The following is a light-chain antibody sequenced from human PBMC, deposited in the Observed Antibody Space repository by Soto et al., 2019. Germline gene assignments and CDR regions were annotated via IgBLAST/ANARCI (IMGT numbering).Light chain of an antibody. CDR3: QKYNSAPWT. Sequence: DIRMTQSPSSLSASVGDRVTITCRASQGISNYLVWYQQRPGKVPKLLIYAASTLQSGVPSRFSGSGSGTDFTLTIGSLQPEDVATYYCQKYNSAPWTFGQGTKVEIK. CDR2: AAS. CDR1: QGISNY. V-gene: IGKV1-27*01. J-gene: IGKJ1*01.